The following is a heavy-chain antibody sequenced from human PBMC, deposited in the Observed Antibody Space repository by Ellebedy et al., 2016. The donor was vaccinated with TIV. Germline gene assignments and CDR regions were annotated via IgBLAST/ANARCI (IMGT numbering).Heavy chain of an antibody. CDR2: IWYDGSTQ. D-gene: IGHD6-19*01. CDR1: GFTFSSFG. Sequence: GESLKISCEASGFTFSSFGMHWVRQAPGTGLEWVAVIWYDGSTQYSADSVKGRFTISRDNSKNTLFLQMNGLRAEDTAVYYCARDRAGIEVAAYFDYWGQGTLVTVSS. V-gene: IGHV3-33*01. J-gene: IGHJ4*02. CDR3: ARDRAGIEVAAYFDY.